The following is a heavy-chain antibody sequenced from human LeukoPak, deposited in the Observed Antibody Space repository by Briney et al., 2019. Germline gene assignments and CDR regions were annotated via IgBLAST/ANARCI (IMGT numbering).Heavy chain of an antibody. V-gene: IGHV3-21*01. J-gene: IGHJ4*02. CDR2: ITSSSNYI. Sequence: GGSLRLSCAASGFTFSTYAMNWVRQAPGKGLEWVSSITSSSNYIYYADSVKGRFIISRDNAKNPLYLQMNSLRAEDTAVYYCARYYYDSNGYNIYYFDYWGQGTLVTVSS. D-gene: IGHD3-22*01. CDR3: ARYYYDSNGYNIYYFDY. CDR1: GFTFSTYA.